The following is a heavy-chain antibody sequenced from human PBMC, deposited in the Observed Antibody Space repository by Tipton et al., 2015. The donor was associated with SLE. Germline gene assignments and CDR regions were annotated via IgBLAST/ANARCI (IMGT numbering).Heavy chain of an antibody. Sequence: SLRLSCSASGFTVSSNYMSWVRQAPGKGLEWVSVIYSGGSTYYADSVKGRFTISRDNSKNTLYLQMNSLRAEDTAVYYCAKDSSGGFWSGYYFDYWGQGTLVTVSS. CDR3: AKDSSGGFWSGYYFDY. V-gene: IGHV3-66*02. CDR2: IYSGGST. CDR1: GFTVSSNY. D-gene: IGHD3-3*01. J-gene: IGHJ4*02.